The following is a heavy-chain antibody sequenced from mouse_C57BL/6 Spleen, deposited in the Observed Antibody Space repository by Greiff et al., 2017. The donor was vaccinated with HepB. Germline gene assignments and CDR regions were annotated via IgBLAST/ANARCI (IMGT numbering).Heavy chain of an antibody. Sequence: DVKLQESGPELVKPGDSVKISCKASGYSFTGYFMNWVMQSHGKSLEWIGRINPYNGDTFYNQKFKGKATLTVDKSSSTAHMELRSLTSEDSAVYYCARRGLCYAMDYWGQGTSVTVSS. CDR1: GYSFTGYF. D-gene: IGHD2-2*01. CDR3: ARRGLCYAMDY. CDR2: INPYNGDT. J-gene: IGHJ4*01. V-gene: IGHV1-20*01.